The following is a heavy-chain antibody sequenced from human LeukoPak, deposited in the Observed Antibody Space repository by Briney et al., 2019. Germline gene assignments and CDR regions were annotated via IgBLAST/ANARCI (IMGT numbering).Heavy chain of an antibody. J-gene: IGHJ5*02. CDR3: AKHSGSDSGYWLDP. Sequence: PGGSLRLSCAASGVTVSSNYMSWVRQAPGKGLEWVSTIRGGGTNTLHADSVKGRFTISRDNSKSTLYLQMNNLRAEDTAVYYCAKHSGSDSGYWLDPWGQGTRVTVSS. CDR1: GVTVSSNY. CDR2: IRGGGTNT. D-gene: IGHD5-12*01. V-gene: IGHV3-23*01.